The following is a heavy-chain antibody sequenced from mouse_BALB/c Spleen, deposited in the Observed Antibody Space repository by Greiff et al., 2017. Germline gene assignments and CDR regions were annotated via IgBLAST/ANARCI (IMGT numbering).Heavy chain of an antibody. CDR2: INSNGGST. CDR1: GFTFSSYY. V-gene: IGHV5-6-2*01. CDR3: AREDGNYFFYAMDY. D-gene: IGHD2-1*01. J-gene: IGHJ4*01. Sequence: EVQLVESGGGLVKLGGSLKLSCAASGFTFSSYYMSWVRQTPEKRLELVAAINSNGGSTYYPDTVKGRFTISRDNAKNTLYLQMSSLKSEDTALYYCAREDGNYFFYAMDYWGQGTSVTVSS.